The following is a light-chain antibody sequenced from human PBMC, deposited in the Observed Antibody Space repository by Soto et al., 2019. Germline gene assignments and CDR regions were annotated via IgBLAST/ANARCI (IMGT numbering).Light chain of an antibody. J-gene: IGKJ1*01. Sequence: DIQLTQSPSFLSASVVDRVTITCRASQGIASYLAWYQQKPGKAPKLLLYAASTLQSGVPSRFSGSGSGAEFTLTISSLQPEDFATYYCQQLSSYPRTFGQGTKVDIK. CDR3: QQLSSYPRT. V-gene: IGKV1-9*01. CDR2: AAS. CDR1: QGIASY.